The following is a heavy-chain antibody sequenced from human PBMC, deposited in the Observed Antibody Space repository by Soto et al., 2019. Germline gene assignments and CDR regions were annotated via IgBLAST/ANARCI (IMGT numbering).Heavy chain of an antibody. D-gene: IGHD3-3*01. Sequence: GGSLRLSCAASGFTFSSYAMHWVRQAPGKGLEWVAVISYDGSNKYYADSVKGRFTISRDNSKNTLYLQMNSLRAEDTAVYYCAKTVTQYYDFWSGQNWFDPWGQGTLVTVSS. CDR2: ISYDGSNK. V-gene: IGHV3-30-3*02. CDR1: GFTFSSYA. J-gene: IGHJ5*02. CDR3: AKTVTQYYDFWSGQNWFDP.